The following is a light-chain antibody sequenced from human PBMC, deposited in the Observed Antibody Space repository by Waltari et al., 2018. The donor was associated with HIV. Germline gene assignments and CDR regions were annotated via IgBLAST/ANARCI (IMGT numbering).Light chain of an antibody. CDR3: AAWDGSLSGVV. Sequence: SVLPQPPSASGTPGPRVTISCSGSTPHIGSSYVYWYQQLPRTAPKLLIYRNNNRPSGVAGRFSGSKSCTSASLAISGLRSEDEASYYCAAWDGSLSGVVFGGGTKLTVL. CDR2: RNN. J-gene: IGLJ2*01. CDR1: TPHIGSSY. V-gene: IGLV1-47*01.